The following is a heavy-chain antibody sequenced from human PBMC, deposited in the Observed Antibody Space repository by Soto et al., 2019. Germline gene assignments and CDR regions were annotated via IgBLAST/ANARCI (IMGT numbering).Heavy chain of an antibody. Sequence: PGGSLRLSCAASGFTFSSYAMSWVRQAPGKGLEWVSAISGSGGSTYYADSVKGRFTISRDNSKNTLYLQMNSLRAEDTAVYYCAKDPNYDFWSRLFDYWGQGTLVTVSS. CDR2: ISGSGGST. V-gene: IGHV3-23*01. J-gene: IGHJ4*02. D-gene: IGHD3-3*01. CDR3: AKDPNYDFWSRLFDY. CDR1: GFTFSSYA.